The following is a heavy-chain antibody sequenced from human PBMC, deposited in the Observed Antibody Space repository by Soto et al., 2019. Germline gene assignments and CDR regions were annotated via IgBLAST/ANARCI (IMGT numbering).Heavy chain of an antibody. Sequence: PSETLSLTCAVYGGSFSGYYWCWIRQPPGKGLAWIGEIDHSGSTNYNPSLKSRVTMSVDTSKNQFSLTLRSVRAADTAVYYCARHDDDVVVPAAMDVWGKGTMVTVSS. CDR2: IDHSGST. CDR3: ARHDDDVVVPAAMDV. CDR1: GGSFSGYY. J-gene: IGHJ6*03. D-gene: IGHD2-2*01. V-gene: IGHV4-34*01.